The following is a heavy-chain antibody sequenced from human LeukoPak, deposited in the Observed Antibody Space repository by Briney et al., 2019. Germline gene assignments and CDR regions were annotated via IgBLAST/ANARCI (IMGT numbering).Heavy chain of an antibody. D-gene: IGHD1-26*01. CDR3: ASGSYSGY. CDR1: GFTFSSSA. Sequence: PGRSLRLSCAASGFTFSSSAMHWVRQAPGKGLEWVAIISYDGTNKYYADSVKGRFTISRDNSKNMLYLQMNSLRAEDTAVYYCASGSYSGYWGQGTLVTVSS. CDR2: ISYDGTNK. J-gene: IGHJ4*02. V-gene: IGHV3-30*04.